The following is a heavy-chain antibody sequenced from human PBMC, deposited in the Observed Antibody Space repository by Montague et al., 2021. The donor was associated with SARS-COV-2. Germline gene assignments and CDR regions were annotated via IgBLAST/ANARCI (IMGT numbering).Heavy chain of an antibody. D-gene: IGHD1-1*01. J-gene: IGHJ6*02. V-gene: IGHV6-1*01. CDR3: TSGREGNYNVMDV. CDR1: GDSVSSNSAT. Sequence: CAISGDSVSSNSATWNWVRQSPSRGLEWQGRTYYRSKWYNDYAVSLRGRVTINPDTSKNQFSLQLNSVTPEDTVIYYCTSGREGNYNVMDVWGQGTTVTVSS. CDR2: TYYRSKWYN.